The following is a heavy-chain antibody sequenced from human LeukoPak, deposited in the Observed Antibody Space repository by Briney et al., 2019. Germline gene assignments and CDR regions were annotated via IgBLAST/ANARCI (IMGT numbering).Heavy chain of an antibody. CDR1: GGTFSSYA. D-gene: IGHD6-19*01. CDR3: ARDPSSGWYGGDY. Sequence: SVKVSCKASGGTFSSYAISWVRQAPGQGLEWMGGMIPIFGTADYAQKFQGRVTITADKSTSTAYMELSSLRSEDTAVYYCARDPSSGWYGGDYWGQGTLVTLSS. V-gene: IGHV1-69*06. J-gene: IGHJ4*02. CDR2: MIPIFGTA.